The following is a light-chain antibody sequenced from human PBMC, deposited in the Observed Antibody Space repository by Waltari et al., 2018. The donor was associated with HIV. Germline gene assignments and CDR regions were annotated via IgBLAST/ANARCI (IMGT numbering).Light chain of an antibody. CDR1: SSDIGDYDY. J-gene: IGLJ3*02. CDR3: SSYAGSNNLV. Sequence: QSALTQPPSASGSPGQSVTISCTGTSSDIGDYDYVSWYQHQSGEAPKLLIYEVLNRPSGVPHRFSGSKSGNTASLTVSGLQAEDEADYYCSSYAGSNNLVFGGGTKLTVL. V-gene: IGLV2-8*01. CDR2: EVL.